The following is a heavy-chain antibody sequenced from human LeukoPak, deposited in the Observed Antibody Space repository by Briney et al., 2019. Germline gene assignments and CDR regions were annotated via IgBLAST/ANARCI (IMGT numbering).Heavy chain of an antibody. CDR2: ISGSGGST. V-gene: IGHV3-23*01. D-gene: IGHD1-7*01. Sequence: WGSLRLSCAASGFTFSSYAMSWVRQAPGKGLEWVSAISGSGGSTYYADSVKGRFTISRDNSKNTLYLQMSSLRAEDTAVYYCAKVGARNYSDYYYMDVWGKGTTVTVSS. J-gene: IGHJ6*03. CDR1: GFTFSSYA. CDR3: AKVGARNYSDYYYMDV.